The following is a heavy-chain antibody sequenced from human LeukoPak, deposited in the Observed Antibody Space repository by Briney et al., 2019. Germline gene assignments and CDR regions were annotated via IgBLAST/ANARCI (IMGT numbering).Heavy chain of an antibody. CDR3: AKWGDYDVLTGYYVSDY. D-gene: IGHD3-9*01. V-gene: IGHV3-23*01. CDR2: ITGSGGNT. Sequence: GAYLRLYCAASGFTFSNYAMSWVRQAPGNGLEWVSAITGSGGNTYYADSVKGRFTISRDNSKNTVFLQMNSLRAEDTAVYYCAKWGDYDVLTGYYVSDYWGQGTLVTVSS. CDR1: GFTFSNYA. J-gene: IGHJ4*02.